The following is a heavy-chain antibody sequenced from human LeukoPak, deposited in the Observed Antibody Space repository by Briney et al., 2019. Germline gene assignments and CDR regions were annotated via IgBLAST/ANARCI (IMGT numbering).Heavy chain of an antibody. CDR2: ISAYNGNT. Sequence: ASVKVSCKASGYTFTSYGISWVRQAPGQGLVWMGWISAYNGNTNYAQKLQGRVTMTTDTSTSTAYMELRSLRSDDTAVYYCAREHDSSGYSSYYFDYWGQGTLVTVSS. V-gene: IGHV1-18*01. CDR1: GYTFTSYG. CDR3: AREHDSSGYSSYYFDY. J-gene: IGHJ4*02. D-gene: IGHD3-22*01.